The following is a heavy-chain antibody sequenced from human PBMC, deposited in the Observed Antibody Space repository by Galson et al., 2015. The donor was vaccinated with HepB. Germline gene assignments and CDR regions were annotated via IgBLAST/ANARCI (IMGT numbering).Heavy chain of an antibody. V-gene: IGHV1-69*02. D-gene: IGHD5-12*01. CDR2: IIPILGIA. CDR3: ARGSGLNSGYDRPDFDY. CDR1: GGTFSSYT. J-gene: IGHJ4*02. Sequence: SVKVSCKASGGTFSSYTISWVRQAPGQGLEWMGRIIPILGIANYAQKFQGRVTITADKSTSTAYMELSSLRSEDTAVYYCARGSGLNSGYDRPDFDYWGQGTLVTVSS.